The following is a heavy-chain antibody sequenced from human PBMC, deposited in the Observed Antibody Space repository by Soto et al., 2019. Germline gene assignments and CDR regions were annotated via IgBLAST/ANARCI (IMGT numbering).Heavy chain of an antibody. CDR1: GYSFTSYW. J-gene: IGHJ3*02. D-gene: IGHD3-10*01. CDR3: ARPRHYYYGPKDAFDS. V-gene: IGHV5-10-1*01. CDR2: IDPSDSYT. Sequence: LGESLKISCKGSGYSFTSYWISWVRQMPGKGLEWMGRIDPSDSYTNYSPSFQGHVTISADKSISTAYLQWSSLKASDTAMYYCARPRHYYYGPKDAFDSWGQGTMVTVSS.